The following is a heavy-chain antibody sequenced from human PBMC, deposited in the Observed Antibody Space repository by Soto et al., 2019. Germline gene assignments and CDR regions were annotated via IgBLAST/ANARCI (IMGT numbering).Heavy chain of an antibody. V-gene: IGHV3-23*01. CDR2: ISGSGGST. Sequence: GGSLRLSCAASGFTFSSSAMSWVRQAPGKGLEWVSAISGSGGSTYYADSVKGRFTISRDNSKSTLHLQMNSLRAEDTAVYYCAKRDCIRTSCRHGYYYGMDVWGQGNTVTVSS. D-gene: IGHD2-2*01. CDR3: AKRDCIRTSCRHGYYYGMDV. J-gene: IGHJ6*02. CDR1: GFTFSSSA.